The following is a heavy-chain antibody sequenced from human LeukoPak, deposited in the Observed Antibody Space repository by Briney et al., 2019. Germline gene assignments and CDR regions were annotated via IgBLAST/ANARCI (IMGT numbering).Heavy chain of an antibody. CDR2: IIPIFGTA. V-gene: IGHV1-69*05. CDR1: GGTFSSYA. J-gene: IGHJ4*02. CDR3: AIKTVRGSYGILDY. D-gene: IGHD1-26*01. Sequence: SVAVSCKASGGTFSSYAISWVRQAPGHRLEWMGRIIPIFGTANYPQKFQGRVTITTDESTSTAYMELSSLRSEDTAVYYCAIKTVRGSYGILDYWGQGTLVTVSS.